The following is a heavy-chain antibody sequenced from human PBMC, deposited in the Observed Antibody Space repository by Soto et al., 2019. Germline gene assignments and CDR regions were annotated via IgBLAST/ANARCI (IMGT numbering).Heavy chain of an antibody. J-gene: IGHJ4*02. D-gene: IGHD2-8*02. V-gene: IGHV1-18*04. CDR2: VSNKNGVT. Sequence: AASVKVSCKTSGYTFSNYDFSWVRQAPGQGLEWMGWVSNKNGVTNYAEKFRDRVTMTTDTSTNTIYMELRSLRSDDTAVYFCARERLNTGWYGFDHWGQGTQVTVSS. CDR1: GYTFSNYD. CDR3: ARERLNTGWYGFDH.